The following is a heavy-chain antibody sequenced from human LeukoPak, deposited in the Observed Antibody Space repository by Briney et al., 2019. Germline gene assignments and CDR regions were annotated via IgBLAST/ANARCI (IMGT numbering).Heavy chain of an antibody. CDR3: ARGAGAGYNLQPFDY. Sequence: SETLSLTCAVSGGSSISSYYWSWIRQSPGKGLEWIGYIYYSGSTKYNPSLKSRVSISVDASKNQFSLKLSSVTAADTAVYYCARGAGAGYNLQPFDYWGQGTLVTVSS. J-gene: IGHJ4*02. D-gene: IGHD5-24*01. CDR2: IYYSGST. V-gene: IGHV4-59*08. CDR1: GGSSISSYY.